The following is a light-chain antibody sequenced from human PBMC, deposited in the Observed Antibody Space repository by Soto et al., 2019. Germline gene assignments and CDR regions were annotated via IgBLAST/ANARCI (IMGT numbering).Light chain of an antibody. CDR1: QSVSSSY. CDR3: QQYGSSPPYT. Sequence: EIVLTQSPGTLSLSPGERATLSCRASQSVSSSYLAWYQQKPGQAPRLLIYGASSRATGIPDRFIGSGSGTDFTLTISRLEPEDFPVYYCQQYGSSPPYTFGQGNKLEIK. J-gene: IGKJ2*01. V-gene: IGKV3-20*01. CDR2: GAS.